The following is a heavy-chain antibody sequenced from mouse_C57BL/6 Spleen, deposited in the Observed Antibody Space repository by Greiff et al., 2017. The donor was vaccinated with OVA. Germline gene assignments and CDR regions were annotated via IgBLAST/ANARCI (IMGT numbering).Heavy chain of an antibody. Sequence: QVQLKESGPGLVKPSQSLFLTCSITGFPITSGYYWIWIRQSPGKPLEWMGYITHSGETFYNPSLQSPISITRETSKNQFFLQLNSVTTEDTAMYYCAGVSYYYGSSFLGYFDVWGTGTTVTVSS. CDR3: AGVSYYYGSSFLGYFDV. D-gene: IGHD1-1*01. CDR2: ITHSGET. V-gene: IGHV12-3*01. J-gene: IGHJ1*03. CDR1: GFPITSGYY.